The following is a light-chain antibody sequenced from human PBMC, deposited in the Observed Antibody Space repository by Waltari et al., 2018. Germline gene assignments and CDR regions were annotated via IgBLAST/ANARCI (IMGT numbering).Light chain of an antibody. V-gene: IGKV3-20*01. CDR3: QQHGTLPAT. Sequence: EIVLTQSPGTASLSPGERVTLSCRASQSVGSSSLAWYQQKPGQAPRLVIYRASRRATGIPGRFSGSGSGTDFSLTSSRREPEDFAVYYCQQHGTLPATFGQGTKVEIK. J-gene: IGKJ1*01. CDR1: QSVGSSS. CDR2: RAS.